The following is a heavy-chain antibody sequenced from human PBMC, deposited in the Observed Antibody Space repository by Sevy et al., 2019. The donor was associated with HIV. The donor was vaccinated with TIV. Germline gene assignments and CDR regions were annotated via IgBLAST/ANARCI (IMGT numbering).Heavy chain of an antibody. Sequence: SETLSLACTVSGGSISSYYWSWIRRPPGKGLEWIGYLYYSGSTNDNPSLKSRVTISVDTSKNQFSLKLSSVTAADTAVYYCASSGARYYYDSSGLSDYWGQGTLVTVSS. D-gene: IGHD3-22*01. CDR2: LYYSGST. V-gene: IGHV4-59*01. J-gene: IGHJ4*02. CDR1: GGSISSYY. CDR3: ASSGARYYYDSSGLSDY.